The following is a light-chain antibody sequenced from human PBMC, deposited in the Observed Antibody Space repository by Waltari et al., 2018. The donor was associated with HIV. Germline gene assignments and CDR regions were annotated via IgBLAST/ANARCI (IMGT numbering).Light chain of an antibody. CDR3: QHYGN. CDR1: QSVSSTY. V-gene: IGKV3-20*01. J-gene: IGKJ4*01. Sequence: IVWTQSPGNLSLSQGDRPTLSCRASQSVSSTYLAWHQQKPGQAPRRPISGAATRATGIPDRCSGSGSGTDFTLTISRLEPEDSALYYCQHYGNFGGGTKVEI. CDR2: GAA.